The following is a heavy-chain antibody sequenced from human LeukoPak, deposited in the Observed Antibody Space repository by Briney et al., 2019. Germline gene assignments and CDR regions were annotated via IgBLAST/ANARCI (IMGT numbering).Heavy chain of an antibody. CDR3: AKDSTGGYFDY. Sequence: GRSLRLSCAASGFTFSNYSLHWVRQAPGKGLEWVAVISYDGSNKYYADSVKGRSTISRDNSKNTLYLQMNSLRAEDTAVYYCAKDSTGGYFDYWGQGTLVTVSS. V-gene: IGHV3-30*04. D-gene: IGHD7-27*01. CDR1: GFTFSNYS. J-gene: IGHJ4*02. CDR2: ISYDGSNK.